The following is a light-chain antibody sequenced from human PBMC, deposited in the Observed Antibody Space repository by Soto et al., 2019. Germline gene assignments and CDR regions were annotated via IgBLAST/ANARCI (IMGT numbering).Light chain of an antibody. Sequence: ELVWTQSPATRSVSPGERASISCRASQSVSTNLAWYQPKPGQGPSLLIYGASSRATGIPDRFSGSGSGTDFTLRIRRLEPEDSAVYYCQQYGSSPTFGGGTKLDIK. CDR3: QQYGSSPT. V-gene: IGKV3-20*01. CDR2: GAS. CDR1: QSVSTN. J-gene: IGKJ4*01.